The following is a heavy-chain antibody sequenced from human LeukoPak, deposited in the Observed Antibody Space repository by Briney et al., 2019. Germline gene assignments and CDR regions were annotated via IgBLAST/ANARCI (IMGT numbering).Heavy chain of an antibody. CDR1: GFTFSDYY. J-gene: IGHJ4*02. CDR2: ISSASFVI. Sequence: GGSLRLSCEASGFTFSDYYMSWVRQAPGKGLEWISHISSASFVIDYGESVKGRTTISRDNAKNSLYLQMNSLRAEDTAVYYCARGPFGPLDYWGQGTLVTVSS. V-gene: IGHV3-11*04. D-gene: IGHD3/OR15-3a*01. CDR3: ARGPFGPLDY.